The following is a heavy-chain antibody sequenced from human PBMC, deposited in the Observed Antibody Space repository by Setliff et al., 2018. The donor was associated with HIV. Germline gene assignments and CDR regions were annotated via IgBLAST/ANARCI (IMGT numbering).Heavy chain of an antibody. Sequence: SETLSLTCAVSGASISSTNWWTWIRQHPGKGLEWIGYIYHSGSTYYNPSLKSRLTISLDTSKNQFSLKVSSVTAADTALYYCARAFVPYGYGLDYFDYWGQGTLVTVSS. V-gene: IGHV4-31*11. D-gene: IGHD5-18*01. CDR3: ARAFVPYGYGLDYFDY. CDR1: GASISSTNW. J-gene: IGHJ4*02. CDR2: IYHSGST.